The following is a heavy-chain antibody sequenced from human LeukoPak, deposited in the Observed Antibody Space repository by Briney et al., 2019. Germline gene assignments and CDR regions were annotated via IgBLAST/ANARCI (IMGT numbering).Heavy chain of an antibody. Sequence: GGSLRLSCAASGFTFITYAMTWVRQAPGKGLEWVSYISSSGSTIYYADSVKGRFTISRDNAKNSLYLQMNSLRAEDTAVYYCARGVYVVVVPDDAFDIWGQGTMVTVSS. V-gene: IGHV3-48*04. CDR3: ARGVYVVVVPDDAFDI. CDR1: GFTFITYA. CDR2: ISSSGSTI. J-gene: IGHJ3*02. D-gene: IGHD2-2*01.